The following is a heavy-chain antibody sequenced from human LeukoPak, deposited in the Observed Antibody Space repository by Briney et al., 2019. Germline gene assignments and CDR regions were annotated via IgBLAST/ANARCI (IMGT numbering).Heavy chain of an antibody. CDR2: INPSGGST. J-gene: IGHJ4*02. Sequence: ASVKVSCKASGYTFTSYYMHWVRQAPGQGLEWMGIINPSGGSTSYAQKFQGRVTMTRDMSTSTVYMELSSLRSEDTAVYYCATLLGYCSSTSCYSELGYFDYWGKGTTVTVSS. D-gene: IGHD2-2*02. CDR3: ATLLGYCSSTSCYSELGYFDY. CDR1: GYTFTSYY. V-gene: IGHV1-46*01.